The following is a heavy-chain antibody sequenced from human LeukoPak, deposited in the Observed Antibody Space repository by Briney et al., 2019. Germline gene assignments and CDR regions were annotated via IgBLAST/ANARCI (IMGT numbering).Heavy chain of an antibody. CDR3: ARSRFVDTPEDY. J-gene: IGHJ4*02. D-gene: IGHD5-18*01. Sequence: PGGSLRLSCAASGFTLSSYWMHWVRQAPGKGLVWVSRINSDGSSTSYADSVKGRFTISRDNAKNTLYLQMNSLRAEDTAVYYCARSRFVDTPEDYWGQGTLVTVSS. CDR2: INSDGSST. CDR1: GFTLSSYW. V-gene: IGHV3-74*01.